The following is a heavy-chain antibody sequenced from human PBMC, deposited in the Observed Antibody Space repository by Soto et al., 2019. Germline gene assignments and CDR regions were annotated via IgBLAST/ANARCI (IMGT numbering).Heavy chain of an antibody. CDR1: GGSISSSNW. V-gene: IGHV4-4*02. CDR2: IYHSGST. D-gene: IGHD6-13*01. Sequence: QVQLQESGPGLVKPSGTLSLTCAVSGGSISSSNWWSWVRQPPGKGLEWIGEIYHSGSTNYNPSLKSLVTLSVDKSKNQFSLKPSSVTAADTAVYYCARAGGSSWYNWFDPWGQGTLVTVSS. J-gene: IGHJ5*02. CDR3: ARAGGSSWYNWFDP.